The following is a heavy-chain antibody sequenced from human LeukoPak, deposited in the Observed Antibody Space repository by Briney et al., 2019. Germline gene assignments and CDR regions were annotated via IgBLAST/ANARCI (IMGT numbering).Heavy chain of an antibody. Sequence: GESLKISCKGSGIRFANSWIGWVRQVSGKGLEWMGTIYPDDPDIRYSPSFQGQVTISGDKSFSTVYLQWSSLKASDTAMYFCAKKRSSGYYDSGGYAIDAFDVWGQGTMVTVSS. CDR3: AKKRSSGYYDSGGYAIDAFDV. CDR2: IYPDDPDI. D-gene: IGHD3-22*01. J-gene: IGHJ3*01. V-gene: IGHV5-51*01. CDR1: GIRFANSW.